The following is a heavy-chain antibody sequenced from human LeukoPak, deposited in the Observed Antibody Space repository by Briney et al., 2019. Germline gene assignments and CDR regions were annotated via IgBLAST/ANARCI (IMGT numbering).Heavy chain of an antibody. V-gene: IGHV3-15*01. Sequence: VGRIKSKTDGGTTDYAAPVKGRFTISRDDSKNTLYLQMNSLKTEDTAVYYCTTDRFGYSSLWGQGTLVTVSS. D-gene: IGHD6-13*01. CDR3: TTDRFGYSSL. J-gene: IGHJ4*02. CDR2: IKSKTDGGTT.